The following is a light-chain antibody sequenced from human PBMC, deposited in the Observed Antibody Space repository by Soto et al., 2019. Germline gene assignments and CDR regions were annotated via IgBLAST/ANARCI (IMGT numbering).Light chain of an antibody. Sequence: QSVLTQPASVSGSPGQSITISCTGTSSDVGGYNYVSWYQQHPGIAPKLLVYGVTKRPSGVSTRFSGSKSGNTASLTISGLQAEDEADYHCSSSTSASTLLYLFGTGTKLPVL. V-gene: IGLV2-14*01. CDR2: GVT. CDR3: SSSTSASTLLYL. CDR1: SSDVGGYNY. J-gene: IGLJ1*01.